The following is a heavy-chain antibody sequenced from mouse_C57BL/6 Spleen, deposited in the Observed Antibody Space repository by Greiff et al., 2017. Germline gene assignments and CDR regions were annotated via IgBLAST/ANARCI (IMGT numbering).Heavy chain of an antibody. CDR1: GYTFTRYW. V-gene: IGHV1-55*01. J-gene: IGHJ3*01. CDR2: LYPGSGST. Sequence: QVQLKQPGAELVKPGASVKMSCKASGYTFTRYWITWVKQRPGQGLEWIGDLYPGSGSTNYNEKFKSKATLTVDTSSSTAYMQLSSLTSEDSAVYYGARADDGYLWFAYWGQGTLVTVSA. CDR3: ARADDGYLWFAY. D-gene: IGHD2-3*01.